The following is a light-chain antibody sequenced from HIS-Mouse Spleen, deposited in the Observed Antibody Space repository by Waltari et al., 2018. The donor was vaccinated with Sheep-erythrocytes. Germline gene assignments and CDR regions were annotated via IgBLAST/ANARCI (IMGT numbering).Light chain of an antibody. CDR2: EVS. CDR1: SSDVGGYNY. Sequence: QSALTQPPSASGSPGQSVTISCTGTSSDVGGYNYVSWYQQHPVKAPQLMIYEVSKRPSGDPDRFSGSKSGNTASLTVSGLQAEDEADYYCSSYAGSNNWVFGGGTKLTVL. J-gene: IGLJ3*02. CDR3: SSYAGSNNWV. V-gene: IGLV2-8*01.